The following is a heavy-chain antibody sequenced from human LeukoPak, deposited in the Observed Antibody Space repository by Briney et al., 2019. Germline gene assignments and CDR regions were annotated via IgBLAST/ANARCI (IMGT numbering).Heavy chain of an antibody. CDR2: ISAYNGNT. D-gene: IGHD3-9*01. J-gene: IGHJ3*02. Sequence: ASVKVSCKASGYTFTSYGISWVRQAPGQGLEWMEWISAYNGNTNYAQKLQGRVTMTTDTSTSTAYMELRSLRSDDTAVYYCARKSRVLRYFDWPGPYDIWGQGTMVTVSS. V-gene: IGHV1-18*01. CDR1: GYTFTSYG. CDR3: ARKSRVLRYFDWPGPYDI.